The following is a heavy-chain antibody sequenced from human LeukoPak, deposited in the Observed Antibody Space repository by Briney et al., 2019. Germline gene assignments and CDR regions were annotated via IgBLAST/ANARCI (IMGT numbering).Heavy chain of an antibody. CDR3: ARGDDLDAFDI. CDR1: GASISNYY. V-gene: IGHV4-59*01. D-gene: IGHD2-21*02. J-gene: IGHJ3*02. Sequence: SETLSLTCSIFGASISNYYWTWIRQPPGKGLEWIGNIYYSGSTNYSPSLESRVTISVDTSKNQFSLKLSSVTAADTAVYYCARGDDLDAFDIWGQGTMVTVSS. CDR2: IYYSGST.